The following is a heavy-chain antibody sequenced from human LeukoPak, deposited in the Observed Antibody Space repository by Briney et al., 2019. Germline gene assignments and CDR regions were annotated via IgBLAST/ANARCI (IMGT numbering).Heavy chain of an antibody. CDR2: MSPNSGYT. J-gene: IGHJ6*03. V-gene: IGHV1-8*01. Sequence: ASVKVSCKPSGYIFTTYDINWLRQATGQGLGWGGGMSPNSGYTAVAQRFQGRVPTTWNTSIGTAYMELSGLRSDDTAVYYSARARVRVRAFRGVVAAFPDYMDVWGKGTTVTVSS. D-gene: IGHD3-16*01. CDR3: ARARVRVRAFRGVVAAFPDYMDV. CDR1: GYIFTTYD.